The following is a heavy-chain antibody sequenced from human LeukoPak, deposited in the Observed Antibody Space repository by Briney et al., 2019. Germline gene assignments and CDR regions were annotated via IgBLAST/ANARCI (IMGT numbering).Heavy chain of an antibody. CDR2: INPNSGGT. CDR3: AREFGGDNAFDI. D-gene: IGHD3-10*01. J-gene: IGHJ3*02. Sequence: ASVKVSCKASGYTFTGYYMHWVRQAPGQGLEWMGWINPNSGGTNYAQKFQGRVTTTRDTSISTAYMELSRLRSDDTAVYYCAREFGGDNAFDIWGRGTMVTVSS. CDR1: GYTFTGYY. V-gene: IGHV1-2*02.